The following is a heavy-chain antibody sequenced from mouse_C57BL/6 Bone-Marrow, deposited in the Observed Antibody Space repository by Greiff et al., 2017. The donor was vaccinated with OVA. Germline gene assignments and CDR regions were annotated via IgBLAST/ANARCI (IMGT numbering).Heavy chain of an antibody. V-gene: IGHV5-6*01. CDR2: ISSGGSYT. J-gene: IGHJ1*03. CDR3: ARGGYDEDWYFDV. Sequence: EVQVVESGGDLVKPGGSLKLSCAASGFTFSSYGMSWVRQTPDKRLEWVATISSGGSYTYYPDSVKGRFTISRDNAKNTLYLQMSSLKSEDTAMYYCARGGYDEDWYFDVWGTGTTVTVSS. D-gene: IGHD2-2*01. CDR1: GFTFSSYG.